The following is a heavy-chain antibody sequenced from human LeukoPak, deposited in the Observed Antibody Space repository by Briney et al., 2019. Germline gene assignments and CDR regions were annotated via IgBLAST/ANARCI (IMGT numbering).Heavy chain of an antibody. CDR2: IYYSGST. D-gene: IGHD6-19*01. CDR1: GGSISSYY. Sequence: SEILSLTCTVSGGSISSYYWSWIRQPPGKGLEWIGYIYYSGSTNYNPSLKSRVTISVDTSKNQFSLKLSSVTAADTAVYYCARIYSSGWYYYYYYMDVWGKGTTVTVSS. V-gene: IGHV4-59*01. CDR3: ARIYSSGWYYYYYYMDV. J-gene: IGHJ6*03.